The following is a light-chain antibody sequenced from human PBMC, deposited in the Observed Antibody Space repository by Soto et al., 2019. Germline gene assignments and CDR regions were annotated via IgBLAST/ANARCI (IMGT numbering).Light chain of an antibody. CDR3: CSYAGSSTR. CDR1: SSDVGSYNL. J-gene: IGLJ2*01. CDR2: EVS. Sequence: QSALTQPASVSGSPGQSITISCTGTSSDVGSYNLVSWYQQHPGKAPKLMIYEVSKRPSGVSNRFSGSKSGNTASLTISGLQAEDEADYYCCSYAGSSTRFGGGTNLTVL. V-gene: IGLV2-23*02.